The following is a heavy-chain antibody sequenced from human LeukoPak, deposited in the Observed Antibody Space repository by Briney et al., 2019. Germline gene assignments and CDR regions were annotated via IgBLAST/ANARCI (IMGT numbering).Heavy chain of an antibody. V-gene: IGHV3-23*01. J-gene: IGHJ4*02. D-gene: IGHD4-17*01. CDR1: GFTFRSYV. CDR3: AKALLLRSPYDY. CDR2: ISGSGGST. Sequence: PGGSLRLSCAASGFTFRSYVMSWVRLAPGKGLEWVSAISGSGGSTYYADSVKGRFTISRDNSKNTLYLQMNSLRAEDTAVYYCAKALLLRSPYDYWGQGTLVTVSS.